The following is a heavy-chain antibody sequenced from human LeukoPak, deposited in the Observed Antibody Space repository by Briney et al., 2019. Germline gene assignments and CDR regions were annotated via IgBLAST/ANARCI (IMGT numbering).Heavy chain of an antibody. V-gene: IGHV4-34*01. CDR3: AGLIVATTYFGY. J-gene: IGHJ4*02. Sequence: SETLSLTCAVYGGSFSGYYWSWIRQPPGKGLEWIGEINHSGSTNYNPSLKSRVTISVDTSKNLFSLKLSSVTAADTAVYYCAGLIVATTYFGYWGQGTLVTVSS. CDR2: INHSGST. CDR1: GGSFSGYY. D-gene: IGHD5-12*01.